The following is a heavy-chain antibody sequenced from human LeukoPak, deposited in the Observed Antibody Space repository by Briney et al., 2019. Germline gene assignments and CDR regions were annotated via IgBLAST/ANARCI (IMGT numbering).Heavy chain of an antibody. V-gene: IGHV3-30*02. D-gene: IGHD2-21*01. CDR3: AKDLGRIYGDVYYYYMDV. CDR2: IRFDGSNK. CDR1: GFTFSSYG. Sequence: GGSLRLSCAASGFTFSSYGIHWVRQAPGKGLEWVSFIRFDGSNKYYADSVKGRFTISRDNSKNTLYLQMNSLRAEDTAVYYCAKDLGRIYGDVYYYYMDVWGKGTTVTVSS. J-gene: IGHJ6*03.